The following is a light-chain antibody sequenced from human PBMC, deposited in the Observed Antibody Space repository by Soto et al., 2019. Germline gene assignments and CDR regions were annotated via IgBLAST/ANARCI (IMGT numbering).Light chain of an antibody. Sequence: ETVLTQSPGTLSLSPGERATLSCRASQSIRSKYLAWYRQTPGQAPRLLIYGASNRATGIPDRFSGSGSGTDFTLIISRLEPEDFALYYCQQDGSSPWSFGQGTKVEIK. CDR2: GAS. V-gene: IGKV3-20*01. CDR3: QQDGSSPWS. CDR1: QSIRSKY. J-gene: IGKJ1*01.